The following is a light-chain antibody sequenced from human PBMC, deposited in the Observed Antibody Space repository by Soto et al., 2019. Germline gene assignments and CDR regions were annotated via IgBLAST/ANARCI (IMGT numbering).Light chain of an antibody. CDR1: SGHSSYA. J-gene: IGLJ1*01. Sequence: QLVLTQSPSASASLGASVKLTCTLSSGHSSYAIAWHQQQPEKGPRYLMKVNSDGSHSKGDGIPDRFSGSSSGAERYLTISSLQSEDEADYYCQTWGTGIQGVFGNGTMLTVL. CDR2: VNSDGSH. CDR3: QTWGTGIQGV. V-gene: IGLV4-69*01.